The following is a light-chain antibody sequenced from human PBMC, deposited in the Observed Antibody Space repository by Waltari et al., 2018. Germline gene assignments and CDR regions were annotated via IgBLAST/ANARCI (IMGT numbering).Light chain of an antibody. Sequence: DIQMTQSPSSVSASVGDTVTLTCRTSQSISNWVAWDQQKPGKAPNLRIYGASSLQSGVPPRFSGSGSGTDFTLTISGLQPEDFAKYFCQQTNSFPWTFGQGTKVEVK. CDR1: QSISNW. CDR2: GAS. V-gene: IGKV1-12*01. CDR3: QQTNSFPWT. J-gene: IGKJ1*01.